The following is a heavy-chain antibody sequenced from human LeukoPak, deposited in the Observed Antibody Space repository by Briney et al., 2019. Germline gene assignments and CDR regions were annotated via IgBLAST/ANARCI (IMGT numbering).Heavy chain of an antibody. CDR2: INHSGST. V-gene: IGHV4-34*01. D-gene: IGHD3-22*01. Sequence: PSETLSLTCAVYGGSFSGYYWSWIRQPPGKGLEWIGEINHSGSTNYNPSLKSRVTILVDTSKNQFSLKLSSVTAADTAVYYCAREGVKPYYYDSSGYFDYWGQGTLVTVSS. CDR3: AREGVKPYYYDSSGYFDY. CDR1: GGSFSGYY. J-gene: IGHJ4*02.